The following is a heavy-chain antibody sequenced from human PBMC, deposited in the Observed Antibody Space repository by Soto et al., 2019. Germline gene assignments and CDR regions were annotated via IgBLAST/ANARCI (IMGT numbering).Heavy chain of an antibody. V-gene: IGHV4-59*01. Sequence: PSETLSLTCTVSGGSISSYYWSWIRQPPGKGLEWIGYIYYSGSTNYNPSLKSRVTISVDTSKNQFSLKLSSVTAADTAVYYCARGTWLDALLFDYWGQGTLVTVSS. CDR1: GGSISSYY. CDR2: IYYSGST. D-gene: IGHD6-19*01. CDR3: ARGTWLDALLFDY. J-gene: IGHJ4*02.